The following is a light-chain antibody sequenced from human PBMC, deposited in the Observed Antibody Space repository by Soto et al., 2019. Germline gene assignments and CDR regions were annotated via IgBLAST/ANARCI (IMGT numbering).Light chain of an antibody. CDR2: DAS. V-gene: IGKV1-5*01. CDR3: QQSNSYPWT. CDR1: QSLSSW. Sequence: DIQMTQSPSTLSASVGDRVTIPCRASQSLSSWLAWYQQKPGKAPKLLIYDASSLESGVTSRFSGSGSGTEFTLPISSRQPDDFATYYCQQSNSYPWTLGQGNKVE. J-gene: IGKJ1*01.